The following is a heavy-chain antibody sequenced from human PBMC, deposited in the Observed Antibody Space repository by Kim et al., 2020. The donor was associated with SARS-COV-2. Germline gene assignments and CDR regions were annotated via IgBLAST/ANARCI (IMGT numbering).Heavy chain of an antibody. CDR2: IYSGGST. Sequence: GGSLRLSCAASGFTVSSNYMSWVRQAPGKGLEWVSVIYSGGSTYYADSVKGRFTISRDNSKNTLYLQMNSLRAEDTAVYYCASSAAVLLWFGGTKYGMDGWGQGTTFTVSS. CDR3: ASSAAVLLWFGGTKYGMDG. CDR1: GFTVSSNY. D-gene: IGHD3-10*01. V-gene: IGHV3-53*01. J-gene: IGHJ6*02.